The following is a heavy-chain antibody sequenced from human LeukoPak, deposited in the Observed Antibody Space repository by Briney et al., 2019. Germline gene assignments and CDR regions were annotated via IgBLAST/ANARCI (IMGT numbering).Heavy chain of an antibody. CDR3: ARDPGCSSTSCYLGAFDV. Sequence: GGSLRLSCAASGFTFSSYEMNWVRQAPGKGLEWVSYISSSGSTIYYADSVKGRFTISRDNAKNSLYLQMNSLRAEDTAAYYCARDPGCSSTSCYLGAFDVWGQGTMVTVSS. J-gene: IGHJ3*01. V-gene: IGHV3-48*03. D-gene: IGHD2-2*01. CDR1: GFTFSSYE. CDR2: ISSSGSTI.